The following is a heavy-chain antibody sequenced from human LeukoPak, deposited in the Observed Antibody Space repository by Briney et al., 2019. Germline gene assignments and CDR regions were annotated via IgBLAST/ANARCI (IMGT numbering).Heavy chain of an antibody. CDR2: ISSSSSYI. Sequence: GGSLRLSCAASGFXFSSYSMNWVREAPGKGLEWVSSISSSSSYIYYADSVKGRFTISRDNAKNSLYLQMNSLRAEDTAVYYCARDGGYGDHDYWGQGTLVTVSS. V-gene: IGHV3-21*01. J-gene: IGHJ4*02. D-gene: IGHD4-17*01. CDR3: ARDGGYGDHDY. CDR1: GFXFSSYS.